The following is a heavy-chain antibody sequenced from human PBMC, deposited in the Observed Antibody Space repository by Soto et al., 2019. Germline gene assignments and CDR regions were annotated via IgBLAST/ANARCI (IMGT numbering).Heavy chain of an antibody. CDR2: ISGTGGST. V-gene: IGHV3-23*01. J-gene: IGHJ5*02. CDR3: AKDKGWLSVA. D-gene: IGHD3-9*01. CDR1: GFTFSNHG. Sequence: EVQLLESGGGLVQPGGSLRLSCAASGFTFSNHGMSWVRQAPGKGLEWVSAISGTGGSTYYTDSVKGRFNISRDNSKNTLSLQVSTLRAEDTAVYYCAKDKGWLSVAWGQGTLVTVSA.